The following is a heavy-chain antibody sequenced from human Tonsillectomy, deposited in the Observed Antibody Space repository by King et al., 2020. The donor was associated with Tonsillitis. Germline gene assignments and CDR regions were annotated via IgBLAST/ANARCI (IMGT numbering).Heavy chain of an antibody. J-gene: IGHJ4*02. Sequence: VQLQQWGAGLLKPSETLSLTCAVHGGSFSGYYWSWIRQPPGKGLEWIGEINHSGSTNYNPSLKSRVTISVDTSKNQCSLKWSSVTAADTAVYYCASVPLFDYWGQGTLVTVSS. CDR1: GGSFSGYY. CDR2: INHSGST. CDR3: ASVPLFDY. V-gene: IGHV4-34*01. D-gene: IGHD6-6*01.